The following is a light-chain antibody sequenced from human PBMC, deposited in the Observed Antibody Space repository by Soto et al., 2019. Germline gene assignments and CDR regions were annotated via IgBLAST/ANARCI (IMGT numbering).Light chain of an antibody. CDR2: KAS. V-gene: IGKV1-5*03. J-gene: IGKJ1*01. CDR3: QQYNSYSRT. CDR1: QSISVW. Sequence: DIQMTQSPATLSASVGDRVTITFRASQSISVWLAWYQQKPGKAPKLLIYKASSLESGVPSRFSGSGSGTEFTLTISSLQPDDFATYYCQQYNSYSRTFGQGTKVDIK.